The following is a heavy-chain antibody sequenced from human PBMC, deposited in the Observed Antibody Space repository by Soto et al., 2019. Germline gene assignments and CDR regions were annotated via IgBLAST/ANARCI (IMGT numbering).Heavy chain of an antibody. D-gene: IGHD5-18*01. CDR2: IYPGDSHT. Sequence: GESLKISCKGSGYSFTIYCIGLVRQMPGKGLEWMGIIYPGDSHTRYSPSFQGQVTISADKSISTAYLQWSSLKASDTAMYYCARHRDKPMVPSYWGQGTLVTVSS. CDR1: GYSFTIYC. V-gene: IGHV5-51*01. CDR3: ARHRDKPMVPSY. J-gene: IGHJ4*02.